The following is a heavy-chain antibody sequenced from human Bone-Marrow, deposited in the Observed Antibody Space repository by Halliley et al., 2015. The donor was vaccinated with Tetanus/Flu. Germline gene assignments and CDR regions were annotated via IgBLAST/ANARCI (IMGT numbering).Heavy chain of an antibody. D-gene: IGHD3-3*01. Sequence: WVSAISGSGGSPYYADSVKGRFTISRDNSKNTLYLQMNSLRAEDTAVYYCAKAPRPSITIPTSWGQGTLVTVSS. V-gene: IGHV3-23*01. CDR3: AKAPRPSITIPTS. CDR2: ISGSGGSP. J-gene: IGHJ4*02.